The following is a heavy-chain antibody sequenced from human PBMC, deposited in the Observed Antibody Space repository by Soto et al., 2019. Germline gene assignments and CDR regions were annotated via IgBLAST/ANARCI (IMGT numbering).Heavy chain of an antibody. Sequence: EVQLVESGGGLVQPGGSLRLSCAASGFTFSSDWMSWVRQAPGKGLEWVANIKQAGSEKYYVDSVKGRFTISRDNAKNSLYLQMNSLRAEDTAVYYCARDEGVGATTRFDYWGQGTLVTVSS. CDR3: ARDEGVGATTRFDY. D-gene: IGHD1-26*01. V-gene: IGHV3-7*01. CDR2: IKQAGSEK. CDR1: GFTFSSDW. J-gene: IGHJ4*02.